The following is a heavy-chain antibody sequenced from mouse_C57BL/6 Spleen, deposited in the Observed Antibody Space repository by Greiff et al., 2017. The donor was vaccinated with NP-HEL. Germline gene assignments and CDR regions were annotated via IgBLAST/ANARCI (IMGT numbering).Heavy chain of an antibody. CDR3: ARRSYDYDGFAY. J-gene: IGHJ3*01. CDR1: GYAFSSYW. D-gene: IGHD2-4*01. Sequence: VQLVESGAELVKPGASVKISCKASGYAFSSYWMNWVKQRPGKGLEWIGQIYPGDGDTNYNGKFKGKATLTADKSSSTAYMQLSSLTSEDSAVYFCARRSYDYDGFAYWGQGTLVTVSA. V-gene: IGHV1-80*01. CDR2: IYPGDGDT.